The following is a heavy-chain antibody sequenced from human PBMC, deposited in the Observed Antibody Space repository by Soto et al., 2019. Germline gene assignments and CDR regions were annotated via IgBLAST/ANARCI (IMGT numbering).Heavy chain of an antibody. V-gene: IGHV3-74*01. D-gene: IGHD3-3*01. CDR3: ARGVPIRFHWFDP. CDR2: INSDGSST. Sequence: GGSLRLSCAASGFTFSSYWMHWVRQAPGKGLVWVSRINSDGSSTSYADSVKGRFTISRDNAKNTLYLQMNGLRAEDTAVYYCARGVPIRFHWFDPWGQGTLVTVSS. CDR1: GFTFSSYW. J-gene: IGHJ5*02.